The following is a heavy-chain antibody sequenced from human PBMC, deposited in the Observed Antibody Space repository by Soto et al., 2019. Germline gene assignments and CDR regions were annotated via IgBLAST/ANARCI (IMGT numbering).Heavy chain of an antibody. CDR1: GDTFAFHS. CDR2: INPILSMS. D-gene: IGHD3-10*01. V-gene: IGHV1-69*02. CDR3: ATSYGSGYRAFDY. Sequence: QVQLVQSGAEVKRPGSSVKVSCKASGDTFAFHSINWVWQAPGLGLEWMGRINPILSMSNYAQRFQGRVTMTADKSTSTAYMVLSSLRYEDTSIYYCATSYGSGYRAFDYWGQGALVTVSS. J-gene: IGHJ4*02.